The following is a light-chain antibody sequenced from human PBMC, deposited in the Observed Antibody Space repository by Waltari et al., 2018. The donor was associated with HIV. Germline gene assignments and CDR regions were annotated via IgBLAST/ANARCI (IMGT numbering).Light chain of an antibody. CDR2: RSN. CDR1: SSNIGSNY. Sequence: QSVLTQPPSASGTPGQRVAISCSGSSSNIGSNYVYWYQHPPGTAPKVLIYRSNQRPSGVPDRFSGSKSGTSASLAISALRSEDEADYYCATWDDSLSGPVFGGGTKLTVL. CDR3: ATWDDSLSGPV. J-gene: IGLJ3*02. V-gene: IGLV1-47*01.